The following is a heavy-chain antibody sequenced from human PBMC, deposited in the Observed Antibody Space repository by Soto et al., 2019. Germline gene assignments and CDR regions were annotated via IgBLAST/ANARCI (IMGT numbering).Heavy chain of an antibody. CDR2: IRTKSDGGTT. Sequence: EVQLVESGGGLVKPGGSLRLSCAASGFTFNYAWMNWVRQAPGKGLVWVGRIRTKSDGGTTDYAAPVKGRFIISRDDSKNTLYLQRDSLKTEDTAVYYCTTVNLGASSYLTYYYISGLDVWGQGTTVTVSS. J-gene: IGHJ6*02. CDR3: TTVNLGASSYLTYYYISGLDV. D-gene: IGHD6-19*01. V-gene: IGHV3-15*07. CDR1: GFTFNYAW.